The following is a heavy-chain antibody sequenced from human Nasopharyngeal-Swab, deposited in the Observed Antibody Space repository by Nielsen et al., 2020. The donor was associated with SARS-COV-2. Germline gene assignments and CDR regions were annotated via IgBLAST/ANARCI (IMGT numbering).Heavy chain of an antibody. V-gene: IGHV3-9*01. J-gene: IGHJ4*02. Sequence: GGSLRLSCAASGFTFDDYAMHWVRQAPGKVLEWVSSISWNSGSIGYADSVKGRFTISRDNAKNSLYLQMNSLRAEDTALYYCARGWYYFDYWGQGTLVTVSS. D-gene: IGHD6-19*01. CDR2: ISWNSGSI. CDR3: ARGWYYFDY. CDR1: GFTFDDYA.